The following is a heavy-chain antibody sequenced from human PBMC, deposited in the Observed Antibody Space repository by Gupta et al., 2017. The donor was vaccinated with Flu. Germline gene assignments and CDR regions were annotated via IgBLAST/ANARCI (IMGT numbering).Heavy chain of an antibody. CDR1: GFTFNIYY. Sequence: EAQLVESGGGLVEPGGSLRLSCAASGFTFNIYYITWVRQASGKGLEWVSSISTSRTYRLEADSVRGRFTISRDNVKTSLYLHTTILTNDDSAVYYCARYVSDRDGFEIWGQGTMVTVSS. J-gene: IGHJ3*02. CDR3: ARYVSDRDGFEI. V-gene: IGHV3-21*01. D-gene: IGHD3-10*02. CDR2: ISTSRTYR.